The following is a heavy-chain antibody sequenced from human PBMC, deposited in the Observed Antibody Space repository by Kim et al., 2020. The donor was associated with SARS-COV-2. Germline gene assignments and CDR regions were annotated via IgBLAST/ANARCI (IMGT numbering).Heavy chain of an antibody. V-gene: IGHV4-34*01. CDR3: ARGGFSYQRNFDL. Sequence: SETLSLTCAVYGGSFSGYYWSWIRQPPGKGLEWIGEINHTGSTKYNPSLKRRVNISEDTSKNQFSLKLRSVTAADTAVYYCARGGFSYQRNFDLWGRGT. CDR2: INHTGST. CDR1: GGSFSGYY. D-gene: IGHD2-2*01. J-gene: IGHJ2*01.